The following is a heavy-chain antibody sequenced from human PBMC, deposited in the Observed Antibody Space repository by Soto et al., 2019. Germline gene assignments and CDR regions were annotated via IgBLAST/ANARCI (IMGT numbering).Heavy chain of an antibody. Sequence: SETLSLTCAVYGGSFSGYYWSWIRQPPGKGLEWIGEINHSGSTNYNPSLKSRITISVDTSKNQFSLKLSSVTAADTAVYYCARGRTAASYYYYYGMDVWGQGTTVTVSS. CDR3: ARGRTAASYYYYYGMDV. J-gene: IGHJ6*02. V-gene: IGHV4-34*01. CDR1: GGSFSGYY. D-gene: IGHD6-25*01. CDR2: INHSGST.